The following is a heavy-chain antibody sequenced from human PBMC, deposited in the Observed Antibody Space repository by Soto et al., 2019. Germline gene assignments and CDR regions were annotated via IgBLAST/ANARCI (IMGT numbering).Heavy chain of an antibody. V-gene: IGHV3-9*01. Sequence: GGSLRLSCAASGFTFDDYAMHWVRQAPGKGLEWVSGISWNSGSIGYADSVKGRFTISRDNAKNSLYLQMNSLRAEDTALYYCAKDIEKAAGYQDYMDVWGKGTTVTVSS. J-gene: IGHJ6*03. CDR2: ISWNSGSI. CDR1: GFTFDDYA. D-gene: IGHD6-13*01. CDR3: AKDIEKAAGYQDYMDV.